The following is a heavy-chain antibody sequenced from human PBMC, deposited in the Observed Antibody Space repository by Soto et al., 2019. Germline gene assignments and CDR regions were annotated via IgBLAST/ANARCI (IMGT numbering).Heavy chain of an antibody. V-gene: IGHV4-61*01. CDR1: GGSVSSGSYY. D-gene: IGHD6-19*01. CDR3: AVLGGWYPPYYFDY. J-gene: IGHJ4*02. Sequence: QVQLQETGPGLVKPSETLSLTCTVSGGSVSSGSYYWNWIRQPPGKGLEWIGYIYYTGSTNYNPSLKSRVTISVGTSKNQFSLKLSSVTAADTAVYYCAVLGGWYPPYYFDYWGQGTLVTVSS. CDR2: IYYTGST.